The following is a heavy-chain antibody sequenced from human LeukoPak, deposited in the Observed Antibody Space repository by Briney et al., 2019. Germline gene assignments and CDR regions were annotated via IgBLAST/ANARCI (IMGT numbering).Heavy chain of an antibody. J-gene: IGHJ6*03. Sequence: PGGSLRLSCAASGFTFSSYSMNWVRQAPGKGLEWVSYISSSSSSIYYADSVKGRFTISRDNAKNSLYLQMNSLRVEDTAVYYCARDLSSPPHLVTYYYYMDVWGKGTMVTVSS. V-gene: IGHV3-48*01. CDR3: ARDLSSPPHLVTYYYYMDV. D-gene: IGHD6-13*01. CDR1: GFTFSSYS. CDR2: ISSSSSSI.